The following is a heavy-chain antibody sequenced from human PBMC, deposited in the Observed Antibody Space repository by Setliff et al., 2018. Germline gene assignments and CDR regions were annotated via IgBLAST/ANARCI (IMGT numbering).Heavy chain of an antibody. CDR3: ARDSPEMVAPPAAHCFDP. V-gene: IGHV1-18*01. Sequence: GASVKVSCKASGYTFTTHGISWVRQAPGQGLEWMGWISTDDGDTNFAQKFQGRVTLTTDTSTGTAYMELRSLTFDDTAVYYCARDSPEMVAPPAAHCFDPWGQGTLVTVSS. CDR1: GYTFTTHG. CDR2: ISTDDGDT. J-gene: IGHJ5*02. D-gene: IGHD2-15*01.